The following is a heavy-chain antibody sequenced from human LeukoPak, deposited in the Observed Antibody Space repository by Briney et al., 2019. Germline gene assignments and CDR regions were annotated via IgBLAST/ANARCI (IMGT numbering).Heavy chain of an antibody. CDR1: GYSISSGYD. J-gene: IGHJ3*02. D-gene: IGHD3-22*01. Sequence: RASETLSLTCTVSGYSISSGYDWSWIRQPAGKGLEWIGRIYTSGSTNYNPSLKSRVTISVDTSKNQFSLKLSSVTAADTAVYYCARDRGLYDSSGYYAFGAFDIWGQGTMVTVSS. CDR2: IYTSGST. V-gene: IGHV4-61*02. CDR3: ARDRGLYDSSGYYAFGAFDI.